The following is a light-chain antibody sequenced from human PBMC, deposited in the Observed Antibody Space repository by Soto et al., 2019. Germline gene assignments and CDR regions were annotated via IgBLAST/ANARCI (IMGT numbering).Light chain of an antibody. Sequence: QSVLTQPASVSGSPGQSITISCTGTSSDVGGQNAVSWYQQHPGKAPKFIIYDVSKRPSGVSSRFSGSRSGNTASLTLSGLQPEDEADYYCCSYAGSSTVVFGGGTQLTVL. J-gene: IGLJ2*01. V-gene: IGLV2-23*02. CDR2: DVS. CDR1: SSDVGGQNA. CDR3: CSYAGSSTVV.